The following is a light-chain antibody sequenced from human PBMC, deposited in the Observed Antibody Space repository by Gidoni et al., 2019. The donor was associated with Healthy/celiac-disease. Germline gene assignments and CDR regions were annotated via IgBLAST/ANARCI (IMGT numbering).Light chain of an antibody. CDR1: QSISSY. J-gene: IGKJ4*01. CDR3: QQSYSTPLT. V-gene: IGKV1-39*01. CDR2: AAS. Sequence: DSQMTQSPSSLSASVGDRVTITCRASQSISSYLNWYQQKPGKAPKLLIYAASSLQSGVPSRFSGSGSGTDFTLTISRLQPEDFATYYCQQSYSTPLTFXGXTKVEIK.